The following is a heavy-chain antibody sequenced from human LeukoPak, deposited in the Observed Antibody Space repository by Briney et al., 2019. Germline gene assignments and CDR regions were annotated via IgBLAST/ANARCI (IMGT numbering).Heavy chain of an antibody. J-gene: IGHJ4*02. D-gene: IGHD2/OR15-2a*01. CDR1: GGSFSGYY. Sequence: PSETLSLTCAVYGGSFSGYYWSWLRQPPGKGLEWIGEINHSGSTNYNPSLKSRVTISADTSKNQFSLKLSSVTAADTAVYYCARDLSGRFDYWGRGTLVTVSS. CDR2: INHSGST. V-gene: IGHV4-34*01. CDR3: ARDLSGRFDY.